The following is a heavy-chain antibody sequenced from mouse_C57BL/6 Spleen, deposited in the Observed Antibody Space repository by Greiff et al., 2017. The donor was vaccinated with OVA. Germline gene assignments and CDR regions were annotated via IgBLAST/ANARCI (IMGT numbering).Heavy chain of an antibody. Sequence: VQLQQSGAELVRPGSSVKMSCKTSGYTFTSYGINWVKQRPGQGLEWIGYIYIGNGYTEYNEKFKGKATLTSATSSSTAYMQLSSLTSEGAAIYFCARSTVVARGYFDYWGQGTTLTVSS. CDR1: GYTFTSYG. V-gene: IGHV1-58*01. CDR2: IYIGNGYT. D-gene: IGHD1-1*01. CDR3: ARSTVVARGYFDY. J-gene: IGHJ2*01.